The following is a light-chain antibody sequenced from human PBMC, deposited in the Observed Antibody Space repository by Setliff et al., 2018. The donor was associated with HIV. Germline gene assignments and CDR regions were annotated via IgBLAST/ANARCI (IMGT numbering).Light chain of an antibody. CDR3: SSYGSSGTWL. CDR1: SSDVGGYNS. CDR2: EVT. J-gene: IGLJ3*02. V-gene: IGLV2-14*01. Sequence: QSVLTQPASVSGSPGQSITISCTGTSSDVGGYNSVSWYQQHPGKAPKVIIYEVTDRPSGVSDRFSASKSDNTASLTISGLQAEDEADYHCSSYGSSGTWLFGGGTKVTVL.